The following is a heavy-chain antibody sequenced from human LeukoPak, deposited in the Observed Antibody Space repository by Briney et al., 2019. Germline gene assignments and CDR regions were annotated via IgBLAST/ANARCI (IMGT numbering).Heavy chain of an antibody. CDR2: IYTSGST. Sequence: SETLSLTCTVSGGSISSGSYYWSWIRQPAGKGLEWIGRIYTSGSTNYNPSFKSRVTISVDTSKNQFSLKLSSVTAADTAVYYCARERRPAAIGWDYFYYYGMDVWGQGTTVTVSS. CDR3: ARERRPAAIGWDYFYYYGMDV. CDR1: GGSISSGSYY. V-gene: IGHV4-61*02. J-gene: IGHJ6*02. D-gene: IGHD2-2*02.